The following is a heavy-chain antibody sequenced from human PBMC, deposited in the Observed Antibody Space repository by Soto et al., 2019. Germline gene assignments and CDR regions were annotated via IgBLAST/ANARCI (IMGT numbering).Heavy chain of an antibody. V-gene: IGHV2-5*02. CDR3: AHSAWYAFGF. J-gene: IGHJ3*01. Sequence: QITLKESGPTLVKPTQTLTLTCTFSGFSLTTTGAGVCWIRQPPVKALEWLAHIYWDDDRRYSPALKSRLTITKDTSKNQVVLTMSTMELVDTATYFCAHSAWYAFGFWGQGTSVTVSS. CDR1: GFSLTTTGAG. D-gene: IGHD2-8*02. CDR2: IYWDDDR.